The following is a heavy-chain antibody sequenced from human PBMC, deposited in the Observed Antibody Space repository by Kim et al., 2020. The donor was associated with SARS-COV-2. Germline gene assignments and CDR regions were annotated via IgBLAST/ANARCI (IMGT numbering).Heavy chain of an antibody. J-gene: IGHJ5*02. CDR2: ISSSSSYI. Sequence: GGSLRLSCAASGFTFSSYSMNWVRQAPGKGLEWVSSISSSSSYIYYADSVKGRFTISRDNAKNSLYLQMNSLRAEDTAVYYCARDPDIVVVPAAMAERGWFDPWGQGTLVTVSS. D-gene: IGHD2-2*01. V-gene: IGHV3-21*01. CDR1: GFTFSSYS. CDR3: ARDPDIVVVPAAMAERGWFDP.